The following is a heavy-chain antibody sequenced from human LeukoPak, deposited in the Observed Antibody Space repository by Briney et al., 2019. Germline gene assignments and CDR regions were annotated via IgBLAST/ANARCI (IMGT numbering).Heavy chain of an antibody. CDR3: ARDPADYYNGMDV. J-gene: IGHJ6*02. V-gene: IGHV3-21*01. Sequence: GGSLRLSCAASGFTFSSYSMNWVRQAPGKGLEWVSSISSSSSYIYYADSVKGRFTISRDNAKNSLYLQMNSPRAEDTAVYYCARDPADYYNGMDVWGQGTTVTVS. CDR1: GFTFSSYS. CDR2: ISSSSSYI.